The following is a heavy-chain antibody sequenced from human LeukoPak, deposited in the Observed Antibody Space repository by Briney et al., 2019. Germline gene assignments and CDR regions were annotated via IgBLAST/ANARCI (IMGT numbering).Heavy chain of an antibody. CDR3: ARALMITFGGVRAPEYYFDY. D-gene: IGHD3-16*01. V-gene: IGHV3-21*01. Sequence: GGSLRLSCAASGFTFSSYSMNWVRQAPGKGLEWVSSISSSSSYIYYADSVKGRFTISRDNAKSSLYLQMNSLRAEDTAVYYCARALMITFGGVRAPEYYFDYWGQGTLVTVSS. CDR2: ISSSSSYI. CDR1: GFTFSSYS. J-gene: IGHJ4*02.